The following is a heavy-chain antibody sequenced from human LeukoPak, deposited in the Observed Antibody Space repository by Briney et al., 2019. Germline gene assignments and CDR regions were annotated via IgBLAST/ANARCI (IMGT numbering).Heavy chain of an antibody. D-gene: IGHD3-16*02. J-gene: IGHJ4*02. V-gene: IGHV7-4-1*02. CDR2: INTNTGNP. CDR1: GYTFTCYA. Sequence: GASVKVSCKAAGYTFTCYAMNWVRQAPGQGLEWMGWINTNTGNPTYAQGFTGRFIFSLDTSVSTTYLQISSLKAEDTAVYFCARAFQSLGGLSLPDYWGQGTLLTVSS. CDR3: ARAFQSLGGLSLPDY.